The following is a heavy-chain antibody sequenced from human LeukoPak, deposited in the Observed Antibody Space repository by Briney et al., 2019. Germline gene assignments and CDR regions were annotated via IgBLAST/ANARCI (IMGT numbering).Heavy chain of an antibody. CDR2: VTPTTGNT. V-gene: IGHV1-8*03. CDR3: ARGETQCMDY. J-gene: IGHJ4*02. D-gene: IGHD2-8*01. CDR1: GYTFTSYD. Sequence: GGSLRLSCAASGYTFTSYDINWVRQAPGQGLEWMGWVTPTTGNTGYAQKFQGRVTITRDTSIGTTYLELSSLRSEDTAMYYCARGETQCMDYWGQGTLVTVSS.